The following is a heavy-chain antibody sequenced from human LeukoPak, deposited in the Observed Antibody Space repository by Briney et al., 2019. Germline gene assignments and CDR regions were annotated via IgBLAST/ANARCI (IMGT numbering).Heavy chain of an antibody. Sequence: SETLSLTCTVSGGSISSYYWSWIRQPPGKGLEWIGYIYYSGSTNYNPSLKSRVTMSVDTSKNLFSLKLSSVTAADTAVYYCAREILRYMDVWGKGTTVTVSS. V-gene: IGHV4-59*01. CDR1: GGSISSYY. CDR3: AREILRYMDV. D-gene: IGHD4-17*01. CDR2: IYYSGST. J-gene: IGHJ6*03.